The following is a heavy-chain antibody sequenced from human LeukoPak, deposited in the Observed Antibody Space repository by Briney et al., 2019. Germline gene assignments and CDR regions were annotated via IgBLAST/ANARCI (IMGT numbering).Heavy chain of an antibody. Sequence: PSETLSLTCTVSGGSISSGGYYWSWIRQHPGKGLEWIGYIYYSGSTYYNPSLKSRVTISVDTSKNQFSLKLSSVTAADTAVYYCARELSSSTNWFDPWGQGTLVTVSS. V-gene: IGHV4-31*03. CDR2: IYYSGST. CDR3: ARELSSSTNWFDP. CDR1: GGSISSGGYY. J-gene: IGHJ5*02. D-gene: IGHD6-6*01.